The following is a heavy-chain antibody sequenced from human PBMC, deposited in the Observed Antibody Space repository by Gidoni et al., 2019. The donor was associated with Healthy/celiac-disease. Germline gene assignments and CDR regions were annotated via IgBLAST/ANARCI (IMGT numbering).Heavy chain of an antibody. V-gene: IGHV3-21*01. CDR2: ISSSSSYI. J-gene: IGHJ6*02. Sequence: EVQLVESGGGLVKPGGSLRLSCAASGFTFSSYSMNWVSQAPGKGLEWVSSISSSSSYIYYADSVKGRFTISRDNAKNSLYLQMNSLRAEDTAVYYCARDLRFLEWLLLKQTDTYYYYGMDVWGQGTTVTVSS. D-gene: IGHD3-3*01. CDR1: GFTFSSYS. CDR3: ARDLRFLEWLLLKQTDTYYYYGMDV.